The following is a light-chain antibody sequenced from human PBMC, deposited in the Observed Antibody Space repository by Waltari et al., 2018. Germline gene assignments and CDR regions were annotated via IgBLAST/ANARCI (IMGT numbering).Light chain of an antibody. CDR3: SSYTRRSYWV. Sequence: QSALTQPASVSGSPGQSITISCTGTSSDVGFYDFVSWFQQHPGKAPKVMIYKVNSRPPGVPNRCSGSKSANTASLTISGLQAEDEADYYCSSYTRRSYWVFGGGTQLTVL. CDR2: KVN. V-gene: IGLV2-14*01. CDR1: SSDVGFYDF. J-gene: IGLJ3*02.